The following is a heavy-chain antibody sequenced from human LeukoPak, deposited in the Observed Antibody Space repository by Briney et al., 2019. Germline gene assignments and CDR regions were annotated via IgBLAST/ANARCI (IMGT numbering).Heavy chain of an antibody. CDR3: ARGLEMATHSTGGY. V-gene: IGHV3-23*01. D-gene: IGHD5-24*01. CDR1: GFTFSSYA. J-gene: IGHJ4*02. Sequence: GGSLRLSCAASGFTFSSYAMSWVRQAPGKGLEWVSAIISSGGSTYYVDSVKGRFTISRDNSKNTLYLQMNSLRAEDTAVYYCARGLEMATHSTGGYWGQGTLVTVSS. CDR2: IISSGGST.